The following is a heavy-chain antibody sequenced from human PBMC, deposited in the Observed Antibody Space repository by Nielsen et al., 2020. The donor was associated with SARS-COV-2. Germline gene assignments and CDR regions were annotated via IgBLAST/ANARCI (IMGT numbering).Heavy chain of an antibody. J-gene: IGHJ4*02. CDR3: VKDAYSNAGRFDY. CDR2: INSHGGST. Sequence: GGSLRLSCSASGFTFSSYAIHWVRQAPGTGLERVSGINSHGGSTFYTNSVRGRFTISRDNSKNTLYLQMSSLRAEDTAVYYCVKDAYSNAGRFDYWGQGTLVTVSS. V-gene: IGHV3-64D*09. CDR1: GFTFSSYA. D-gene: IGHD4-11*01.